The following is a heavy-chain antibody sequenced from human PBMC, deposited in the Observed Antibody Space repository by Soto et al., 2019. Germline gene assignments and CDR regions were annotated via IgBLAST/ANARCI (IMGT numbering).Heavy chain of an antibody. CDR2: IYRDDDK. CDR1: GFSLTTGAVG. Sequence: QITLKESGPTLVKPTQTLTLTCTFSGFSLTTGAVGVGWIRQPPGKALEWLALIYRDDDKRYGPSLKSRLTITKDSSKNQVVLIMTYMDPVDTGTYYCARMDGWYGPFDFRGQGTLVTVSS. D-gene: IGHD6-19*01. CDR3: ARMDGWYGPFDF. J-gene: IGHJ4*02. V-gene: IGHV2-5*05.